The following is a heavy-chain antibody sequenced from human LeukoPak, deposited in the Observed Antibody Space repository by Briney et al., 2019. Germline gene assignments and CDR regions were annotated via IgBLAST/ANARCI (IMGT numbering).Heavy chain of an antibody. V-gene: IGHV4-31*03. J-gene: IGHJ5*02. CDR3: ARARRIAAAGHTESNWFDP. Sequence: SQTLSLTCTVSGASISDAAYYWSWIRQHPGEGLEWIGYIYYSGSTSYFPSLKSRVSISVDTSKNHFSLKLTSVTAADTAVYYCARARRIAAAGHTESNWFDPWGQGTLVTVSS. CDR1: GASISDAAYY. CDR2: IYYSGST. D-gene: IGHD6-13*01.